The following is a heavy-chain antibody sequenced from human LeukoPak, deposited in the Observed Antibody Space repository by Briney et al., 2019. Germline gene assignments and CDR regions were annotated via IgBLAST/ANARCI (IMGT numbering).Heavy chain of an antibody. V-gene: IGHV4-59*08. CDR3: SRHERGAENLDY. Sequence: SQTLSLTCTVSCASISKYYWSWIRQPPGKGLECIGYVSYSRRHNHHPPLKTRVPISADMSKNQFSLKLTAVTAADPDVYYCSRHERGAENLDYWGQGTLVTVSS. J-gene: IGHJ4*02. CDR1: CASISKYY. D-gene: IGHD1-1*01. CDR2: VSYSRRH.